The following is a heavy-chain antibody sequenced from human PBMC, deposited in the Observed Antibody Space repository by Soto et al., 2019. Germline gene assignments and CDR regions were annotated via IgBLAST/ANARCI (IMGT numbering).Heavy chain of an antibody. CDR3: ARVYSPTRKTNNYFPYLDY. Sequence: SETLSLTCAVYGGSFSDYSWSWIRQPPGQGLEWIGEINHSGSTNLHPSLKSRVTISVDTSKNQFSLKLSSVTAADTAVYYCARVYSPTRKTNNYFPYLDYWGQGTVVTVSS. V-gene: IGHV4-34*01. D-gene: IGHD2-8*01. CDR1: GGSFSDYS. CDR2: INHSGST. J-gene: IGHJ4*02.